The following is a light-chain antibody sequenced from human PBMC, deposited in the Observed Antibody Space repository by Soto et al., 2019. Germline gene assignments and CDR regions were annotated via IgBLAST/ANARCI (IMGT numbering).Light chain of an antibody. V-gene: IGKV1-9*01. CDR2: AAS. CDR3: QQLNSYPGGT. Sequence: DIQLTQSPSFLSASVGDRVTITCRASQGISSYLAWYQQKPGKAPKLLIYAASTLQNGVPSRFSGSGSGTEFALTISSLQPEDFATNYCQQLNSYPGGTFGQGTKLEIK. CDR1: QGISSY. J-gene: IGKJ2*01.